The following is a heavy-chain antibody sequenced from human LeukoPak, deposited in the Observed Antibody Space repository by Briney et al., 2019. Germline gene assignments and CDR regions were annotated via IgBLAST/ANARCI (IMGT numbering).Heavy chain of an antibody. Sequence: NPSETLSLTCTVSGGSISSSSYYWGWIRQPPGKGLEWIGSIYYSGSTYYNPSLKSRVTISVDTSKNQLSLKLSSVTAADTAVYYCARHVHYYGSGSYLNWFDPWGQGTLVTVSS. CDR3: ARHVHYYGSGSYLNWFDP. J-gene: IGHJ5*02. D-gene: IGHD3-10*01. CDR1: GGSISSSSYY. V-gene: IGHV4-39*01. CDR2: IYYSGST.